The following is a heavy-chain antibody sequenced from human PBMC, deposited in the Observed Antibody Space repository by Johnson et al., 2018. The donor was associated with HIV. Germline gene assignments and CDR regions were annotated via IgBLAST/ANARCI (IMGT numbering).Heavy chain of an antibody. CDR3: ARDPFRDAFYI. J-gene: IGHJ3*02. Sequence: QVQLVESGGGVVQPGRSLRLSCAASGFTFSSYAMHWVRQAPGKGLEWVAVISYDGSNKYYADSVKGRFTISRDNSKNTLYLQMNSLRAEDTAVYYCARDPFRDAFYIWGQGTMVTVSS. CDR2: ISYDGSNK. CDR1: GFTFSSYA. V-gene: IGHV3-30*14.